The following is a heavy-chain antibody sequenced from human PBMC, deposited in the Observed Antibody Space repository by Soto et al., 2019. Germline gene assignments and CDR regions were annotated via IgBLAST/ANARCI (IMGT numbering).Heavy chain of an antibody. J-gene: IGHJ4*02. Sequence: SETLSLTCTVSGASITGTSYWSWIRQPAGKGLEWIGRFSLSGTTNYNPSLRSRVTMSADVSKNQFSLRLTSVTAADTALYYCAREMTPPGAPAWYYFDSWGQGTLVTVSS. D-gene: IGHD2-8*02. CDR1: GASITGTSY. CDR2: FSLSGTT. CDR3: AREMTPPGAPAWYYFDS. V-gene: IGHV4-4*07.